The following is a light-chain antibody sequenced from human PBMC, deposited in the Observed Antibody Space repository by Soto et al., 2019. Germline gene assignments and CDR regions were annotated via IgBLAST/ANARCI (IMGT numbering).Light chain of an antibody. Sequence: DIQMTQSPSSVPASVGDRVTITCRASQGVSNYLAWYQQKPGKAPELLIYAASNLRSGVPSRFSGSGSGTDFTPTISSLQPEDFATYYCQQADSFPRTFGQGTKVEIK. CDR1: QGVSNY. CDR2: AAS. CDR3: QQADSFPRT. V-gene: IGKV1-12*01. J-gene: IGKJ1*01.